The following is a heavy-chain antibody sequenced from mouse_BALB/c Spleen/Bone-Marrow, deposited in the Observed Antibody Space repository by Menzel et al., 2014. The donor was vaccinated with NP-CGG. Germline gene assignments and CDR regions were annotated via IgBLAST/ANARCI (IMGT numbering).Heavy chain of an antibody. CDR1: GFTFSDFY. Sequence: EVTVEESGGGLVQPGDSLRLSCATSGFTFSDFYMEWVRQPPGKRLEWIAASRNKAKYYTTEYSASVKGRFIVSRDTSQSVLYLQMNALRAEDTAIYYCARDVGYGNYFVYWGQGTLVTVSA. J-gene: IGHJ3*01. CDR2: SRNKAKYYTT. D-gene: IGHD2-10*02. V-gene: IGHV7-1*02. CDR3: ARDVGYGNYFVY.